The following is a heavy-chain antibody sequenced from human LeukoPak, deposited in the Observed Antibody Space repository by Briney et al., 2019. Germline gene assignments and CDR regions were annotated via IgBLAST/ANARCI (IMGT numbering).Heavy chain of an antibody. CDR3: ARDQAALLGYCSSTSCYYYYGMDV. V-gene: IGHV3-30-3*01. D-gene: IGHD2-2*01. Sequence: GGSLRLSCAASGFTFSSYAMHWVRQAPGKGLEWVAVISYDGSNKYYAGSVKGRFTISRDNSKNTLYLQMNSLRAEDTAVYYCARDQAALLGYCSSTSCYYYYGMDVWGQGTTVTVSS. CDR2: ISYDGSNK. J-gene: IGHJ6*02. CDR1: GFTFSSYA.